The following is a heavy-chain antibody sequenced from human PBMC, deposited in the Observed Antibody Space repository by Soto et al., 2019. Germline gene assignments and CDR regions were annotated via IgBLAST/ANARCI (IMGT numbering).Heavy chain of an antibody. J-gene: IGHJ1*01. V-gene: IGHV5-51*01. CDR1: GYSFTIYC. CDR2: IYPGDSDT. D-gene: IGHD2-15*01. CDR3: ARHWPGYCSGGSCYSLETEYFQH. Sequence: GESLKISCNGSGYSFTIYCIGWVLQMPGKGLEWMWIIYPGDSDTRYSPSFQGQVTISADKSVSTAYLQWSSLKASDTAMYYCARHWPGYCSGGSCYSLETEYFQHWGQGTLVTVSS.